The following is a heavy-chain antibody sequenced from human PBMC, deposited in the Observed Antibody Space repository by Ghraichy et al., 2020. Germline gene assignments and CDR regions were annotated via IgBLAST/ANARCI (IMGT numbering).Heavy chain of an antibody. V-gene: IGHV4-34*01. Sequence: SETLSLTCAVYGGSFSGYYWSWIRQPPGKGLEWIGEINHSGSTNYNPSLKSRVTISVDTSKNQFSLKLSSVTAADTAVYYCARGTTWFDPWGQGTLVTVSS. CDR2: INHSGST. D-gene: IGHD1-26*01. CDR1: GGSFSGYY. CDR3: ARGTTWFDP. J-gene: IGHJ5*02.